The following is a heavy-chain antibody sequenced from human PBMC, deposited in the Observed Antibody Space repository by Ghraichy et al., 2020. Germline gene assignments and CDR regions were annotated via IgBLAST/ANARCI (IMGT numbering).Heavy chain of an antibody. CDR1: GFTFSSYA. V-gene: IGHV3-23*01. CDR2: ISGSGGST. CDR3: ANAPTRGISAAGIDD. J-gene: IGHJ4*02. Sequence: GDSLNISCAASGFTFSSYAMSWVRPAPGKGLEWVSAISGSGGSTYYADSVKGRFTISRDNSKNTLYLQMNSLRAEDTAVYYCANAPTRGISAAGIDDWGQGTLVTVSS. D-gene: IGHD6-13*01.